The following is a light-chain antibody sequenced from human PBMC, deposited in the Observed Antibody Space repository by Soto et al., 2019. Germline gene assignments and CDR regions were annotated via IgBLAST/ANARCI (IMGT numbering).Light chain of an antibody. Sequence: EIVLTQSPGTLSLSPGERATLSCRASQSVSSSYLAWYQQKPGQAPRFLIYGTSSRATGIPDRFSGSGSGTDFSLTISRLEPEDFATYYCQQYNSYWTFGQGTKVEIK. CDR1: QSVSSSY. V-gene: IGKV3-20*01. CDR3: QQYNSYWT. CDR2: GTS. J-gene: IGKJ1*01.